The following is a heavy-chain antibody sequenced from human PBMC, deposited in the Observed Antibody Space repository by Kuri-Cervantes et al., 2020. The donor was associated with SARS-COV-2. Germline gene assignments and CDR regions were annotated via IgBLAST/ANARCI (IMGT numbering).Heavy chain of an antibody. D-gene: IGHD1-1*01. V-gene: IGHV3-23*01. CDR1: GFTFSSYA. CDR2: ISGSGGST. J-gene: IGHJ3*02. CDR3: AKDQYDTDAFDI. Sequence: SCKASGFTFSSYAMSWVRQAPGKGLAWVSAISGSGGSTYYADSVKGRFTISRDNSKNTLYLQMNSLRAEDTAVYYGAKDQYDTDAFDIWGQGTMDTVSS.